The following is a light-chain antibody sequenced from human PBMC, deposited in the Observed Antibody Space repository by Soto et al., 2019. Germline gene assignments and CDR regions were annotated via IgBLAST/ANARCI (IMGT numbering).Light chain of an antibody. CDR1: QSISSW. Sequence: DIQMTQSPSTLSASVGDRVTITCRARQSISSWLAWYQQKPGKAPKLLIYDASSLESGVPSRFSGSGSGTEFTLTISSLQPDDFATYYCQQYNSYSGVTFGPGTKVDIK. V-gene: IGKV1-5*01. CDR2: DAS. J-gene: IGKJ3*01. CDR3: QQYNSYSGVT.